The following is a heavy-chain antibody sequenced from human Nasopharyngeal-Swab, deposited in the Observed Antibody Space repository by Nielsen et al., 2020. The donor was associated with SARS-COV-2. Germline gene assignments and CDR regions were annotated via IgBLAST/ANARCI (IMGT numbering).Heavy chain of an antibody. CDR2: ISSSSSYI. CDR1: GFTFSSYS. Sequence: GRSLRPSCAASGFTFSSYSMNWVRQVPGKGLEWVSSISSSSSYIYYAGSVKGRFTISRENAKNSLYLQMNRLRTEDTAVYYCARGYEVAVRDDWFDPWGQGTLVTVSS. J-gene: IGHJ5*02. V-gene: IGHV3-21*04. CDR3: ARGYEVAVRDDWFDP. D-gene: IGHD6-19*01.